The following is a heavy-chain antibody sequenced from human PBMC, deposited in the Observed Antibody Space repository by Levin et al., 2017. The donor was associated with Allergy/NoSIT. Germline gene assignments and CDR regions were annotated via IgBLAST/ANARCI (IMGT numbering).Heavy chain of an antibody. CDR2: ISYDGSNK. Sequence: GESLKISCAASGFTFSSYGMHWVRQAPGKGLEWVAVISYDGSNKYYADSVKGRFTISRDNSKNTLYLQMNSLRAEDTAVYYCAKDWRTDVTMIVVAAPHDAFDIWGQGTMVTVSS. D-gene: IGHD3-22*01. V-gene: IGHV3-30*18. J-gene: IGHJ3*02. CDR3: AKDWRTDVTMIVVAAPHDAFDI. CDR1: GFTFSSYG.